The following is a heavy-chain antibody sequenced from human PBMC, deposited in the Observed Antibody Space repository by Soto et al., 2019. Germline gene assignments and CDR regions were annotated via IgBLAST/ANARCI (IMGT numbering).Heavy chain of an antibody. CDR2: ISYDGSNK. CDR3: AREGVAATSINFDH. CDR1: GFTFSNYA. Sequence: GGSLRLSCAASGFTFSNYAMHWVRQAPGKGLEWVAVISYDGSNKYYADSVKGRFTFSRDNSKNTLYLQMNSLRAEDTAVYYCAREGVAATSINFDHWGQGTLVTVSS. D-gene: IGHD2-15*01. J-gene: IGHJ4*02. V-gene: IGHV3-30-3*01.